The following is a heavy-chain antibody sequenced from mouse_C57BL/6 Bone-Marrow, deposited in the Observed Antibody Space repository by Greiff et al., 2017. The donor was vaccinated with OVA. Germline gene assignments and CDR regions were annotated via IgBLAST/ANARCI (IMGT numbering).Heavy chain of an antibody. Sequence: VQLQQSGTVLVRPGASVKMSCKTSGYTFTSYWMHWVKQRPGQGLEWIGAIYPGNSDTSSNQKFKGKAKLTADTSASTAYMELSSLTNEDSAVYYCTRLGYSGTAYWGQGTLVTVSA. J-gene: IGHJ3*01. CDR1: GYTFTSYW. D-gene: IGHD2-12*01. V-gene: IGHV1-5*01. CDR2: IYPGNSDT. CDR3: TRLGYSGTAY.